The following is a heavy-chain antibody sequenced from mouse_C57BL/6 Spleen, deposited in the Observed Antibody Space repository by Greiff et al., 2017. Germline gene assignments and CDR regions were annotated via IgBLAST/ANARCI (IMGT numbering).Heavy chain of an antibody. J-gene: IGHJ1*03. V-gene: IGHV1-69*01. CDR3: ASSQPYYYGSSYWYFDV. Sequence: QVQLQQPGAELVMPGASVKLSCKASGYTFTSYWMHWVKQRPGQGLEWIGEIDPSDSYTNYNQKLKGKSTLTVEKSSSTASLQLSRLTSEGSAVYYCASSQPYYYGSSYWYFDVWGTGTTVTVSS. D-gene: IGHD1-1*01. CDR2: IDPSDSYT. CDR1: GYTFTSYW.